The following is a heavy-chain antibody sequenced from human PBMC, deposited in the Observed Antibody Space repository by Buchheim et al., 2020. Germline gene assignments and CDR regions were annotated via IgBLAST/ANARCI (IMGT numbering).Heavy chain of an antibody. Sequence: EVQLVDSGGGLVQPGESLRLSCAASGFSFSGYAMSWVRQAPGKGLEWVSSISGSGATTFNADSVKGRFTISRDTSKNMLSLQMNSLRAEDTAVYFCAKGSRGYTNYYFDYWGQGTL. V-gene: IGHV3-23*04. D-gene: IGHD4-11*01. CDR2: ISGSGATT. J-gene: IGHJ4*02. CDR3: AKGSRGYTNYYFDY. CDR1: GFSFSGYA.